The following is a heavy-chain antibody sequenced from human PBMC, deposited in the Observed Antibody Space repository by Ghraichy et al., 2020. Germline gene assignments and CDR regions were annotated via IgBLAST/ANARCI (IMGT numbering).Heavy chain of an antibody. CDR1: GFIFSSYT. CDR3: ATFSGSYRNFDN. V-gene: IGHV3-23*01. D-gene: IGHD1-26*01. CDR2: SFGGST. J-gene: IGHJ4*02. Sequence: GESLNISCAASGFIFSSYTMSWVRQAPGKGLEWVSGSFGGSTYYADSVKGRFTISRDNSKNTLFLQMNSLRAEDTAVYYCATFSGSYRNFDNWGQGTLVTVSS.